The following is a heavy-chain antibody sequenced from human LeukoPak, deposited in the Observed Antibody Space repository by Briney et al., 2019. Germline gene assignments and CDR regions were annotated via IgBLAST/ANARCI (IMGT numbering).Heavy chain of an antibody. D-gene: IGHD1-26*01. CDR1: GYTFTTSG. CDR3: ARDVQGWDRGMDV. CDR2: ISGYNGMT. Sequence: ASVKVSCKASGYTFTTSGISWVRQAPGQGLEWMGWISGYNGMTKYAQKFQGRVTMTTDTSTSTAYMELRSLRSDDTAIYYCARDVQGWDRGMDVWGKGTTVTVSS. J-gene: IGHJ6*03. V-gene: IGHV1-18*01.